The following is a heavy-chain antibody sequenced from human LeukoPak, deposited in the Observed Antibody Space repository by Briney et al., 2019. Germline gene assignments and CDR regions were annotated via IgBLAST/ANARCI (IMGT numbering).Heavy chain of an antibody. CDR3: AKDPEDGYYFDY. D-gene: IGHD5-24*01. Sequence: GSLRLSCAASGFTFSSYDMHWVRQAPGKGLEWVAFIRYDGSNKYYADSVRGRFTISRDNSKNTLYLQMNSLRAEDTAVYYCAKDPEDGYYFDYWGQGTLVTVSS. CDR1: GFTFSSYD. V-gene: IGHV3-30*02. CDR2: IRYDGSNK. J-gene: IGHJ4*02.